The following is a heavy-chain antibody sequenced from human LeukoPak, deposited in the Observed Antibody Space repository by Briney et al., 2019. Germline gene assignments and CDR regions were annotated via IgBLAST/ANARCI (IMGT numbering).Heavy chain of an antibody. V-gene: IGHV3-13*01. J-gene: IGHJ5*02. CDR1: GFTFSSYD. Sequence: GGSLRLSCAASGFTFSSYDMHWVRQATGKSLEWVSGIGGDGDAYYPDSLKGRFTISRENAKNSLYLQMNSLRAGDTAVYYCARGKHNWFDPWGQGTLVTVSS. CDR3: ARGKHNWFDP. CDR2: IGGDGDA. D-gene: IGHD2-21*01.